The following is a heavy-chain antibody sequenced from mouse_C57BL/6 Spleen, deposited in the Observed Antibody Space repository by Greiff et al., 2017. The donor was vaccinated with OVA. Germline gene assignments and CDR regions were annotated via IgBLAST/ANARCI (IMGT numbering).Heavy chain of an antibody. V-gene: IGHV1-15*01. CDR1: GYTFTDYE. CDR3: TRRWELPYYFDY. CDR2: IDPETGGT. J-gene: IGHJ2*01. D-gene: IGHD2-1*01. Sequence: QVQLQQSGAELVRPGASVTLSCKASGYTFTDYEMHWVKQTPVHGLEWIGAIDPETGGTAYNQKFKGKAILTSDKSSSTAYLELRSLTSEDSAVYYCTRRWELPYYFDYWGQGTTLTVSS.